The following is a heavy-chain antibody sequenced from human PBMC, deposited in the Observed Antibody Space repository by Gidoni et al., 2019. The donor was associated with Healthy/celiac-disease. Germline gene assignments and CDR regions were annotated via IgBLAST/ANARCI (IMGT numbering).Heavy chain of an antibody. V-gene: IGHV3-48*03. Sequence: EVQLVESGGGLVQPGGSLRLSCAASGFTFRSYDMNWVRQAPGKGLEWVSYISSSGSTIYYADSVKGRFTISRDNAKNSLYLQMNSLRAEDTAVYYCARGGYSYGNYYYYYGMDVWGQGTTVTVSS. CDR2: ISSSGSTI. D-gene: IGHD5-18*01. J-gene: IGHJ6*02. CDR1: GFTFRSYD. CDR3: ARGGYSYGNYYYYYGMDV.